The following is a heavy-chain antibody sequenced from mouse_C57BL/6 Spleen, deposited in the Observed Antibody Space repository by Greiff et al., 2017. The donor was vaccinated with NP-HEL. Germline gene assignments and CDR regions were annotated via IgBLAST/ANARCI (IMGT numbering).Heavy chain of an antibody. CDR1: GYTFTSYW. D-gene: IGHD1-1*01. J-gene: IGHJ2*01. Sequence: VQLQQPGAELVMPGASVKLSCKASGYTFTSYWMHWVKQRPGQGLEWIGEIDPSDSYTNYNQKFKGKSTLTVDKSSSTAYMQLSSLTSEDSAVYYCARALHYYGSSYGDYGGQGTTLTVSS. CDR2: IDPSDSYT. CDR3: ARALHYYGSSYGDY. V-gene: IGHV1-69*01.